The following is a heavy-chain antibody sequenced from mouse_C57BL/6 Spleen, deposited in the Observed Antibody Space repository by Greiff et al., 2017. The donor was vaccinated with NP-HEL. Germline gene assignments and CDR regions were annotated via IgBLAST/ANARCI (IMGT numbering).Heavy chain of an antibody. J-gene: IGHJ2*01. Sequence: VQLQQSGAELVKPGASVKLSCKASGYTFTSYWMQWVKQRPGQGLEWIGEIDPSDSYTNYNQKFKGKATLTVDTSSSTAYMQISSLTSEDSAVYYCAVITTVVATRDYFDYWGQGTTLTVAS. CDR2: IDPSDSYT. V-gene: IGHV1-50*01. CDR1: GYTFTSYW. D-gene: IGHD1-1*01. CDR3: AVITTVVATRDYFDY.